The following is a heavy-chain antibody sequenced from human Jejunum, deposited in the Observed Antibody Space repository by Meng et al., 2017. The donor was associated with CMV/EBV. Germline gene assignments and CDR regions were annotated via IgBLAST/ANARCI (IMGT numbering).Heavy chain of an antibody. CDR3: ARVPWNLEWIFNY. V-gene: IGHV1-2*02. J-gene: IGHJ4*02. CDR1: GYSFDEYY. D-gene: IGHD3-3*01. Sequence: SGYSFDEYYIHWIRQAPGQGLEWVGWINPYSGTANYAQRFQGRVTMTSDTSISTAYMELTGLRSDDTAVYYCARVPWNLEWIFNYWGQGTLVTVSS. CDR2: INPYSGTA.